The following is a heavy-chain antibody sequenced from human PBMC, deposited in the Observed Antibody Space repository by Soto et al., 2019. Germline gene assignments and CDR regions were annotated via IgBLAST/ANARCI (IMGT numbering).Heavy chain of an antibody. D-gene: IGHD3-16*01. J-gene: IGHJ6*02. CDR1: GGTFSSYA. CDR3: AREVMITFGGSHGPIKYYYGMDV. V-gene: IGHV1-69*13. Sequence: GASVKVSCKASGGTFSSYAISWVRQAPGQGLEWMGGIIPIFGTANYAQKFQGRVTITADESTSTAYMELSSLRSEDTAVYYCAREVMITFGGSHGPIKYYYGMDVWGQGTTVTVS. CDR2: IIPIFGTA.